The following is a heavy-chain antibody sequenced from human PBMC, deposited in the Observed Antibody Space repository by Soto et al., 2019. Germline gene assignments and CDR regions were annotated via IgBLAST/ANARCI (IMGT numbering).Heavy chain of an antibody. CDR1: GGSISSSNW. CDR3: ARTSVSSSGWFDP. V-gene: IGHV4-4*02. Sequence: SETLSLTCAVSGGSISSSNWWSWVRQPPGKGLEWIGEIYHSGSTNYNPSLKSRVTISVDKSKNQFSLKLSSVTAADMAVYYCARTSVSSSGWFDPWGQGTLVTVSS. D-gene: IGHD6-6*01. CDR2: IYHSGST. J-gene: IGHJ5*02.